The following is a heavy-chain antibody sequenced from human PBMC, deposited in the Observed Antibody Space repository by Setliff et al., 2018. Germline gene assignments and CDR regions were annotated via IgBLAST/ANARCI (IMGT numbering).Heavy chain of an antibody. CDR3: ARESRYYYDNLGTLDY. V-gene: IGHV4-30-4*08. Sequence: ASETLSLTCTVSGGSISSGDYYWSWIRQPPGKGLEWIGYIYSSGSTYYNPALKSRVSISVDTSKNQFSRKLSSVTAADTAVYYCARESRYYYDNLGTLDYWGQGTLVTVSS. CDR1: GGSISSGDYY. D-gene: IGHD3-22*01. J-gene: IGHJ4*02. CDR2: IYSSGST.